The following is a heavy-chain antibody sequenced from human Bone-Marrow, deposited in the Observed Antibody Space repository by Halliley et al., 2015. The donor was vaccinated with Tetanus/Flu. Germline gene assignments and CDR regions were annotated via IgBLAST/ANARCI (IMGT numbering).Heavy chain of an antibody. CDR2: IWHDGSTR. J-gene: IGHJ4*02. CDR1: GFTFGSHG. Sequence: SLRLSCVASGFTFGSHGMHWVRQAPGKGLEWVAVIWHDGSTRFYADSVQGRFTISRDNSADTLYLQMNNLRTEDTAMYYCARDHDFWSALPPLANWGQGTVVTVSS. CDR3: ARDHDFWSALPPLAN. D-gene: IGHD3-3*01. V-gene: IGHV3-33*01.